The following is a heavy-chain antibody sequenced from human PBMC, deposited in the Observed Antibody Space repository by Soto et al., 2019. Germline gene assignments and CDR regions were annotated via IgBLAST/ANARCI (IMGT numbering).Heavy chain of an antibody. Sequence: QVQLQESGPGLVKPSQTLSLTCTVSGGSISSGDYYWSWIRQPPGKGLEWIGYIYYSGSTYYNPSLKSRFTIAVATAKNQFSLKRSSVTAADTAVYYCASLRFPGQVYWGQGTLVTVSS. J-gene: IGHJ4*02. CDR3: ASLRFPGQVY. V-gene: IGHV4-30-4*01. CDR2: IYYSGST. CDR1: GGSISSGDYY. D-gene: IGHD4-17*01.